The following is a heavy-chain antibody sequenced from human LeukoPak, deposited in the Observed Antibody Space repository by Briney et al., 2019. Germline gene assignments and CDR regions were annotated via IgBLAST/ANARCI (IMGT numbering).Heavy chain of an antibody. D-gene: IGHD3-22*01. Sequence: SETLSLTCTVSGGSISSYYWSWIRQPAGKGLEWIGRIYTSGSTNYNPSLKSRVTMSVDTSKNQFSLKLSSVTAADTAVYYCARVRYYDSSGYYYHDYWSQGTLVTVSS. CDR2: IYTSGST. CDR1: GGSISSYY. J-gene: IGHJ4*02. V-gene: IGHV4-4*07. CDR3: ARVRYYDSSGYYYHDY.